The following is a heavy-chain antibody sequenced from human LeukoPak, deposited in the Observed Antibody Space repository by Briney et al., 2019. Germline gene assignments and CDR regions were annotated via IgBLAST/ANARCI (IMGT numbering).Heavy chain of an antibody. V-gene: IGHV3-74*01. CDR3: ANESSDILRGGFEY. CDR1: GFSICKYW. D-gene: IGHD3-9*01. CDR2: ISNDGTST. J-gene: IGHJ4*02. Sequence: GSLRLSCSDSGFSICKYWMQWGRQAPAGELLGVSRISNDGTSTTYSDLVKGRFTIYRDKAKNNLYLQMNSLRDEDTAVYYCANESSDILRGGFEYWGQGVLVTVSS.